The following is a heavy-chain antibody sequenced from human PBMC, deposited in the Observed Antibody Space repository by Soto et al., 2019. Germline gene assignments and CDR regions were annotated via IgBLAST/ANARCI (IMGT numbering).Heavy chain of an antibody. Sequence: QVQLVQSGAEVKKPGSSVKVSCKASGGTFSSYAISWVRQAPGQGLEWLGGIIPIFGTANYAQKFQGRVTITADESTITAYMELSRPRSEDTAVYYCGRGGNNGWPPPLAWFDPWGQGTLVTVSS. CDR3: GRGGNNGWPPPLAWFDP. CDR2: IIPIFGTA. CDR1: GGTFSSYA. D-gene: IGHD6-19*01. J-gene: IGHJ5*02. V-gene: IGHV1-69*12.